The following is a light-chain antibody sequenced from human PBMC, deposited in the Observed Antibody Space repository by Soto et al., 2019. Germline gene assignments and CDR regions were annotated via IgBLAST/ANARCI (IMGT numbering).Light chain of an antibody. CDR2: KAS. CDR3: QASSSYWP. J-gene: IGKJ1*01. CDR1: QSISNW. V-gene: IGKV1-5*03. Sequence: DIEVTHSPSTLSASVGDRVSITCRASQSISNWLAWYQQKPGKAPKLLIYKASSLESGVPSRFSGSGSGTEFTLTISSLQPDDFGTYSSQASSSYWPFAQGTNVDIK.